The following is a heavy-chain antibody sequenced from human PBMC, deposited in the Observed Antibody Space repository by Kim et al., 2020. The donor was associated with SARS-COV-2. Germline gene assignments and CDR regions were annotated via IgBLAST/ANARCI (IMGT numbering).Heavy chain of an antibody. J-gene: IGHJ6*02. CDR2: PDSGAT. Sequence: PDSGATNDDQKFQGRVTRTRDTSISTAYMELSRLRSDDTAVYYCARSWDVWGQGTTVTVSS. CDR3: ARSWDV. V-gene: IGHV1-2*02.